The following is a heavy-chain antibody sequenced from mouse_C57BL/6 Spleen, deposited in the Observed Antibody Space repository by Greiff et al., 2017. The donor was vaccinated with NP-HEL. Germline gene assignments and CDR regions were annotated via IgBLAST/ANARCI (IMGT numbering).Heavy chain of an antibody. V-gene: IGHV5-17*01. CDR2: ISSGSSTI. D-gene: IGHD1-1*01. Sequence: DVMLVESGGGLVKPGGSLKLSCAASGFTFSDYGMHWVRQAPEKGLEWVAYISSGSSTIYYADTVKGRFTISRDTAKNTLFRQMTSLRSEDTAMDYCARRGIIYGLDYWGQGTTLTVSS. CDR1: GFTFSDYG. CDR3: ARRGIIYGLDY. J-gene: IGHJ2*01.